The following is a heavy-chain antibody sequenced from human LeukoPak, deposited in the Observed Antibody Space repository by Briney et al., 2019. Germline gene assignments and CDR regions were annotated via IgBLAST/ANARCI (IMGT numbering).Heavy chain of an antibody. V-gene: IGHV1-2*02. Sequence: ASVKVSCKASGYTFTDYYMHWVRQAPGQGLEWMGWITPYNGATKYAQRFQGRVTLTRDTSINIAYMELTRLGSDDTAMYYCARAYNWNLYYFDHWGQGTLVTVSS. CDR3: ARAYNWNLYYFDH. CDR2: ITPYNGAT. J-gene: IGHJ4*02. CDR1: GYTFTDYY. D-gene: IGHD1-20*01.